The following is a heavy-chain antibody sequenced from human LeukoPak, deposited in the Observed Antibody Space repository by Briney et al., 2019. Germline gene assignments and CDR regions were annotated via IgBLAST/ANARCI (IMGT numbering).Heavy chain of an antibody. CDR3: ARASYSSGWHGYYYYYYYMDV. CDR2: IYYSGST. Sequence: SETLSLTCTVSGGSLSSYYWSWIRQPPGKGLEWIGYIYYSGSTNYNPSLKSRVTISVDTSKNQFSLKLSSVTAADTAVYYCARASYSSGWHGYYYYYYYMDVWGKGTTVTVSS. CDR1: GGSLSSYY. V-gene: IGHV4-59*01. D-gene: IGHD6-19*01. J-gene: IGHJ6*03.